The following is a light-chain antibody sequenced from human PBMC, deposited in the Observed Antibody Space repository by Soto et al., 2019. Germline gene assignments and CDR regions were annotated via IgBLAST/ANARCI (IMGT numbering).Light chain of an antibody. CDR3: QQYGSSPPYT. J-gene: IGKJ2*01. CDR1: QSVSSSY. Sequence: EIVLTQSPGTLSLSPGERATLSCRASQSVSSSYLAWYQQKPGQAPRLLIYGASSRATGIPDRFSGSGSGTDFKLTISRLEHEDFAVYYCQQYGSSPPYTFGQGTKLEIK. CDR2: GAS. V-gene: IGKV3-20*01.